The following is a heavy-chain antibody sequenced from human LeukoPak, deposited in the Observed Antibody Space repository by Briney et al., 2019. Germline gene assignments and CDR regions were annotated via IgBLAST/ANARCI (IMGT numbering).Heavy chain of an antibody. J-gene: IGHJ6*02. CDR3: ARGGEPIWDYYGMDV. V-gene: IGHV3-21*01. CDR2: ISSSSSYI. CDR1: GFTFSSYS. Sequence: PGGSLRLSCAASGFTFSSYSMNWVRQAPGKGLEWVSSISSSSSYIHYADSVKGRFTISRDNAKNSLYLQMNSLRAEDTAVYYCARGGEPIWDYYGMDVWRQGTTVTVSS. D-gene: IGHD3-16*01.